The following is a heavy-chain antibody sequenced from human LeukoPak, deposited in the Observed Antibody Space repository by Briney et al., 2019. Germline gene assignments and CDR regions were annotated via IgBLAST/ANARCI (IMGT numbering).Heavy chain of an antibody. D-gene: IGHD7-27*01. CDR2: ISGSGGST. Sequence: PGGSLRLSCAASGFTFSSYAMGWVRQAPGKGLEWVSAISGSGGSTYYADSVKGRFTISRDNSKNTLYLQMNSLRAEDTAVYYCAKLGSHYWYFDLWGRGTLVTVSS. CDR3: AKLGSHYWYFDL. J-gene: IGHJ2*01. CDR1: GFTFSSYA. V-gene: IGHV3-23*01.